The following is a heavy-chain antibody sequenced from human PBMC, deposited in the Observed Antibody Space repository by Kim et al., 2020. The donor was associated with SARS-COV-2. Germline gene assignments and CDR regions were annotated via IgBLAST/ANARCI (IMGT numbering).Heavy chain of an antibody. V-gene: IGHV4-59*01. J-gene: IGHJ4*02. CDR3: ARVNGYSYYFDY. CDR1: GGSISSYY. D-gene: IGHD5-18*01. Sequence: SETLSLTCTVSGGSISSYYWSWIRQPPGKGLEWIGYIYYSGSTNYNPSLKSRVTISVDTSKNQFSLKLSSVTAADTAVYYCARVNGYSYYFDYWGQGTLVTVSS. CDR2: IYYSGST.